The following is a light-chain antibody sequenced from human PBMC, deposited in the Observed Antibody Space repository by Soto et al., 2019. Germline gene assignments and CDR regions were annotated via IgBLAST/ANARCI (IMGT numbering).Light chain of an antibody. V-gene: IGLV2-14*03. Sequence: QSALTQPASVSGSPGQSITISCTGTRSDIGAYNFVSWYQQHPGNAPKLILYDVNIRPSGVSYRFSGSKSGNTASLTISGLQAEDEADYYCTSWTTSTTMIFGGGTKVTVL. J-gene: IGLJ2*01. CDR1: RSDIGAYNF. CDR3: TSWTTSTTMI. CDR2: DVN.